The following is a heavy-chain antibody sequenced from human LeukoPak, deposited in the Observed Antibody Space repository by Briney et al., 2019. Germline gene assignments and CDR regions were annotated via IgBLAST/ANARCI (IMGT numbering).Heavy chain of an antibody. J-gene: IGHJ5*02. D-gene: IGHD2-15*01. CDR1: GGSLSSYY. CDR3: ASFYSGGDWFDP. Sequence: PSETLSLTCTVSGGSLSSYYWSWIRQPPGKGLEWIGYIYYSGSTNYNPSLKSRVTISVDTSKNQFSLKLSSVTAADTAVYYCASFYSGGDWFDPWGQGALVTVSS. CDR2: IYYSGST. V-gene: IGHV4-59*01.